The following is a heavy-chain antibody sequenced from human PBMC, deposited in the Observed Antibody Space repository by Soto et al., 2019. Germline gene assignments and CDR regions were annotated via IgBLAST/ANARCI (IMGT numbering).Heavy chain of an antibody. CDR3: AKDRVAD. V-gene: IGHV3-30*18. CDR1: GFTFSSYA. D-gene: IGHD2-15*01. J-gene: IGHJ1*01. Sequence: QVQLVESGGGVVQPGRSLRLSCAASGFTFSSYAMHWVRQAPGKGLEWVAVISYDGSYKQYEDSVKGRFTISRDNAKNTLYLQMNSQKAEVTAVYYCAKDRVADWGLGSLVTVSS. CDR2: ISYDGSYK.